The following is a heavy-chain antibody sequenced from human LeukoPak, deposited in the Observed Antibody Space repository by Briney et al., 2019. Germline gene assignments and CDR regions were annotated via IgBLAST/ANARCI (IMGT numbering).Heavy chain of an antibody. CDR3: ARHISDYGGSPHRAFDI. J-gene: IGHJ3*02. D-gene: IGHD4-23*01. Sequence: PSETLSLTCTVSGGSISSYYWSWVRQPPGKGLGWIGYIYYSGNTNYNPSLKSRVTISVDTSKNQFSLKLSSVTAADTAVYFCARHISDYGGSPHRAFDIWGQGTMVTVSS. CDR2: IYYSGNT. CDR1: GGSISSYY. V-gene: IGHV4-59*08.